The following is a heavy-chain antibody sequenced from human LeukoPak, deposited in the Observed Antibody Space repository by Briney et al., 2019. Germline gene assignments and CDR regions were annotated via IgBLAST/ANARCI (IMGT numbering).Heavy chain of an antibody. V-gene: IGHV4-34*01. CDR2: INHSGST. D-gene: IGHD1/OR15-1a*01. CDR3: ARLNTIFYYFDY. Sequence: SETLSLTCAVYGGSFSGYYWSWIRQPPGKGLEWVGEINHSGSTNYNPSLKSRVTISVDTSKNQFSLKLSSVTAADTAVYYCARLNTIFYYFDYWGQGTLVTVSS. J-gene: IGHJ4*02. CDR1: GGSFSGYY.